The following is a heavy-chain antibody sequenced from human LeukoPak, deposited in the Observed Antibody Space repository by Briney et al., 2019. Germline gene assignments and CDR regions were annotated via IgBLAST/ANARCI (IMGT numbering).Heavy chain of an antibody. CDR3: SKMGLRIYGSGRGPFDY. CDR1: GGSFSGYY. D-gene: IGHD3-10*01. J-gene: IGHJ4*02. CDR2: INHSGST. Sequence: TSETLSLTCAVYGGSFSGYYWSWIRQPPGKGLEWIGEINHSGSTNYNPSLKSRVTISVDTSKNQFSLKLSSVTAADTAVFYCSKMGLRIYGSGRGPFDYWGQGTLVTVSS. V-gene: IGHV4-34*01.